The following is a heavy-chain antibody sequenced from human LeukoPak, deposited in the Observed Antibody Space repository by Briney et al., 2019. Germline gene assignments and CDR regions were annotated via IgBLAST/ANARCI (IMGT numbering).Heavy chain of an antibody. CDR1: GFTFSSYW. CDR2: IASDGSST. Sequence: GGSLRLSCAASGFTFSSYWMNWARQAPGKGLVWVSRIASDGSSTTYADSVKGRFSISRDNAKNTLYLQMNSLRVEDTAVYYCARGRPHGNDYWGQGTLVTVSS. J-gene: IGHJ4*02. CDR3: ARGRPHGNDY. D-gene: IGHD4-23*01. V-gene: IGHV3-74*01.